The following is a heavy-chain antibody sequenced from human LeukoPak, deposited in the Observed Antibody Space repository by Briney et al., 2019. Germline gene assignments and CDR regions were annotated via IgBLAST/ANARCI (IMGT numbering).Heavy chain of an antibody. D-gene: IGHD3-10*01. CDR2: IYSGGST. Sequence: PGGSLRLSCAASGFTVSSNYMSWVRQAPGKGLEWVSVIYSGGSTYYADSVKGRFTISRDNSKNTLYLQMNSLRAEDTAVYYCASGGSGSYYRPFGGDAFDIWGQGTMVTVSS. CDR3: ASGGSGSYYRPFGGDAFDI. V-gene: IGHV3-66*01. J-gene: IGHJ3*02. CDR1: GFTVSSNY.